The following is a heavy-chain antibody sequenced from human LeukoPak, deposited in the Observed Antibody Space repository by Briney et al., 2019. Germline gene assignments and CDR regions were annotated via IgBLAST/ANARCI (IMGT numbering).Heavy chain of an antibody. V-gene: IGHV3-23*01. CDR1: GFTLSNYA. CDR3: AKHIERSYCSGGSCIYAFDI. Sequence: GGSLRLSCAASGFTLSNYAMSWVRQVPGKGLEWVSEISGSGADTYYADSVKGRFTISRDNFKSTLYLRMNSLRAEDTAVYYCAKHIERSYCSGGSCIYAFDIWGQGTMVTVSS. D-gene: IGHD2-15*01. CDR2: ISGSGADT. J-gene: IGHJ3*02.